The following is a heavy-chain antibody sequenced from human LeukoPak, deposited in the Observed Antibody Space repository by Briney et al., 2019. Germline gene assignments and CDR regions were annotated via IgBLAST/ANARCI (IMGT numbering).Heavy chain of an antibody. Sequence: ASVKVSCKASGHTFTSYGISWVRQAPGQGLEWMGWISAYNGNTNYAQKLQGRVTMTTDTSTSTAYMELRSLRSDDTAVYYCARDPRWLTPDCTSISCYENYFDPWGQGILVTVSS. CDR2: ISAYNGNT. CDR3: ARDPRWLTPDCTSISCYENYFDP. CDR1: GHTFTSYG. D-gene: IGHD2-2*01. V-gene: IGHV1-18*04. J-gene: IGHJ5*02.